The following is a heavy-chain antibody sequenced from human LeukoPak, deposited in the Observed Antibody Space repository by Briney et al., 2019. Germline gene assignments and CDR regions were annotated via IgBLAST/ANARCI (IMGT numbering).Heavy chain of an antibody. CDR1: GFTFSRFW. Sequence: GGSLRLSCAASGFTFSRFWMNWVRQAPGRGLEWVANIDQGGGRNNYVDSVKGRFTISRDNAKNSLFLGMSSLRADDTAVYFCARDVEGGTFDIWGQGTTVTVSS. D-gene: IGHD3-16*01. CDR2: IDQGGGRN. J-gene: IGHJ3*02. CDR3: ARDVEGGTFDI. V-gene: IGHV3-7*05.